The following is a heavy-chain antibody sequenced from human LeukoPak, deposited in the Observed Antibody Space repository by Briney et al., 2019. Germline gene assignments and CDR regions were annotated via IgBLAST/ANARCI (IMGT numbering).Heavy chain of an antibody. CDR3: ARDGLLRGRAKGAFDI. CDR2: ISSSGSNI. Sequence: GGSLRLSCAASGFTFSSYEMNWVRQAPGKGLEWVSYISSSGSNIYYVDSVKGRFTISRDNAKNSLYLQMNGLRVEDTAVYYCARDGLLRGRAKGAFDIWGQGTMVTVSS. J-gene: IGHJ3*02. D-gene: IGHD1-26*01. V-gene: IGHV3-48*03. CDR1: GFTFSSYE.